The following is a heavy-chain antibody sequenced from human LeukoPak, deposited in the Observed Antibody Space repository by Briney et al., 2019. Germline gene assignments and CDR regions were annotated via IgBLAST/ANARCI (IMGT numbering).Heavy chain of an antibody. J-gene: IGHJ4*01. D-gene: IGHD2-2*03. CDR2: ISGSGGST. Sequence: GGSLRLSCAASGFTFSSYAMSWVRQAPGKGLEWVSAISGSGGSTYYADSVKGRFTISRDNSKNTLYLQMNSLGAEDTAVYYCAKVANGYCSSTSCPLHFDYWGHGTLVTVSS. V-gene: IGHV3-23*01. CDR1: GFTFSSYA. CDR3: AKVANGYCSSTSCPLHFDY.